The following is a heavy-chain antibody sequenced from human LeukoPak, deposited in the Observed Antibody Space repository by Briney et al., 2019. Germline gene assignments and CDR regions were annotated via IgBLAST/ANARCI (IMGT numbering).Heavy chain of an antibody. D-gene: IGHD2-2*02. Sequence: GGSLRLCCAASGFTFSSYAMSWVRQAPGKGLEWVSAISGSGGSTYYADSVKGRFTISRDNSKNTLYLQMNSLRAEDTAVYYCAKEYCSSTSCYTHYWGQGTLVTVSS. CDR3: AKEYCSSTSCYTHY. V-gene: IGHV3-23*01. CDR1: GFTFSSYA. J-gene: IGHJ4*02. CDR2: ISGSGGST.